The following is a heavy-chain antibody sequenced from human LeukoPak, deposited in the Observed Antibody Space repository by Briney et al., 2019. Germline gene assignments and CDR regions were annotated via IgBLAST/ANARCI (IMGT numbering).Heavy chain of an antibody. CDR2: ISSSGSSI. D-gene: IGHD3-10*01. J-gene: IGHJ5*02. Sequence: PGGSLRLSCAASGFIFSSYEMNWVRQAPGKGLEWVSYISSSGSSIYNADSVKGRFTISRDNAKNSLYLQMNSLRAEDTAVYYCARGYYYGSGTLGPFDPWGQGTLVTVSS. CDR3: ARGYYYGSGTLGPFDP. V-gene: IGHV3-48*03. CDR1: GFIFSSYE.